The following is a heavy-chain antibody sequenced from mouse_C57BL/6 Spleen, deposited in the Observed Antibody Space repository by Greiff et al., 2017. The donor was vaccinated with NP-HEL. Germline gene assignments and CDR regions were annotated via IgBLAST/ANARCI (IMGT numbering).Heavy chain of an antibody. CDR1: GFTFSDYG. CDR2: ISSGSSTI. J-gene: IGHJ4*01. V-gene: IGHV5-17*01. D-gene: IGHD2-2*01. Sequence: EVKLMESGGGLVKPGGSLKLSCAASGFTFSDYGMHWVRQAPEKGLEWVAYISSGSSTIYYADTVKGRFTISRDNAKNTLFLQMTSLRSEDTAMYYCARKNGYGYYAMDYWGQGTSVTVSS. CDR3: ARKNGYGYYAMDY.